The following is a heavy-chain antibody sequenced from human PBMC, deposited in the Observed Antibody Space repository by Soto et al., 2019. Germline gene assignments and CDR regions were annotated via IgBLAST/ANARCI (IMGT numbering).Heavy chain of an antibody. CDR3: ARQRPTDGGWELADYYGMDV. V-gene: IGHV4-34*12. D-gene: IGHD1-26*01. Sequence: PSETLSLTCAVYGGSFSAYYWSWVRQPPGKGLEWIGEIIHSESTKYNPSLKIRVTISVDTSKNQFSLKLSPVTAADTAVYYCARQRPTDGGWELADYYGMDVWGQGTPVTVSS. CDR1: GGSFSAYY. CDR2: IIHSEST. J-gene: IGHJ6*02.